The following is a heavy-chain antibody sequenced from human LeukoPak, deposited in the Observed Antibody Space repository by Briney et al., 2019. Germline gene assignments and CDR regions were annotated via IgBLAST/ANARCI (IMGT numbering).Heavy chain of an antibody. CDR3: ARGTRVPWLAFDI. Sequence: SETLSLTCTVSGGSISSGGYYWSWIRQHPGKGLEWIGYIYYSGSTYYNPALKSRVTISVDTSKNQFFLKLSSVTAADTAVYYCARGTRVPWLAFDIWGQGTMVTVSS. D-gene: IGHD3-10*01. CDR2: IYYSGST. J-gene: IGHJ3*02. CDR1: GGSISSGGYY. V-gene: IGHV4-31*03.